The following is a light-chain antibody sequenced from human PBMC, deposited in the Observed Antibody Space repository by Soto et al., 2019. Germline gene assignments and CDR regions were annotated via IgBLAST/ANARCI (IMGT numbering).Light chain of an antibody. CDR3: QQYDNRPPT. CDR1: QDITKY. J-gene: IGKJ4*01. Sequence: DVQMTQSPSSLSASVGDRVTITCQASQDITKYLNWYRQKPGKAPNLLIYDASKLKTGGPSRFSGTASGTYFTLTISSLQPEDIATYCCQQYDNRPPTFGGGTRVEIK. V-gene: IGKV1-33*01. CDR2: DAS.